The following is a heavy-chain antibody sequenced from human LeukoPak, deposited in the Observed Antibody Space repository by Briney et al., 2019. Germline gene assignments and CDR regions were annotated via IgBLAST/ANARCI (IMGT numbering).Heavy chain of an antibody. CDR1: GYTFTGYY. CDR2: INPNSGGT. J-gene: IGHJ6*02. D-gene: IGHD6-6*01. Sequence: RASVKVTCKASGYTFTGYYMHWVRQAPGQGLEWMGWINPNSGGTNYAQKFQGRVTMTRDTSISTAYMELSRLRSDDTAVYYCAREGDSSSSAGYDYYYYYGIDVWGQGTTVTVSS. V-gene: IGHV1-2*02. CDR3: AREGDSSSSAGYDYYYYYGIDV.